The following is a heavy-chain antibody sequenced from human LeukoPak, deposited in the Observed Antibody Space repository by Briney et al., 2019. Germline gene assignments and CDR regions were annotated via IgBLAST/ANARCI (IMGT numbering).Heavy chain of an antibody. CDR1: GGSISSSNW. Sequence: PSETPSLTCAVSGGSISSSNWWSWVRQPPGKGLEWIGEIYHSGSTNYNPSLKSRVTISVDKSKNQYSLKLSSVTAADTAVYYCARIRGATSGAVAVDYWGQGTLVTVSS. J-gene: IGHJ4*02. CDR3: ARIRGATSGAVAVDY. CDR2: IYHSGST. V-gene: IGHV4-4*02. D-gene: IGHD6-19*01.